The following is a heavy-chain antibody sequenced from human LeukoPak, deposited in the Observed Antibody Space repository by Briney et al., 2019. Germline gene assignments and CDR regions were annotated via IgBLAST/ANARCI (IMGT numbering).Heavy chain of an antibody. CDR1: GLTFSSYG. J-gene: IGHJ4*02. V-gene: IGHV3-30*02. D-gene: IGHD6-19*01. Sequence: GGSLRLSCAASGLTFSSYGMHWVRQAPGKGREWVAFIRYDGSNKYYADSVKGRFTISRDNSKNTLYLQMNSLRAEDTAVYYCAKDLAVEDYFDYWGQGTLVTVSA. CDR3: AKDLAVEDYFDY. CDR2: IRYDGSNK.